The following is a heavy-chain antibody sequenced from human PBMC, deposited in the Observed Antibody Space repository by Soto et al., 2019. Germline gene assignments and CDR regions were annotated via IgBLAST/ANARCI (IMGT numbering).Heavy chain of an antibody. D-gene: IGHD3-16*01. V-gene: IGHV2-26*01. CDR1: GLSITDSEMG. Sequence: QVTLKESGPVLVKRTETLTLRCTVSGLSITDSEMGVSWIRQRPGKALEWLAHIDSSGEKSYRTFLKSRLTISKDTSKSQIVLIMTNMDPADTATYYCARRHLAVAVSPWFDPWGQGILVTVSS. J-gene: IGHJ5*02. CDR3: ARRHLAVAVSPWFDP. CDR2: IDSSGEK.